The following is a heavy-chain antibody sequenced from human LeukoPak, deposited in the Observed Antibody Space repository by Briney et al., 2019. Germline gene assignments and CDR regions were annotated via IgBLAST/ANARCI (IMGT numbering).Heavy chain of an antibody. CDR2: INPSGGST. Sequence: ASVKVSCKASGYTFTSYGISWVRQAPGQGLEWMGIINPSGGSTSYAQKFQGRVTMTRDTSTSTVYMELSSLRSEDTAVYYCARDGYERNPDYWGQGTLVTVSS. CDR3: ARDGYERNPDY. J-gene: IGHJ4*02. D-gene: IGHD2-2*01. V-gene: IGHV1-46*01. CDR1: GYTFTSYG.